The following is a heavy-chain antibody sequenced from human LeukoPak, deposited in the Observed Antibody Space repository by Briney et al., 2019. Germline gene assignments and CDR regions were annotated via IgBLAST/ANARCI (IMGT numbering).Heavy chain of an antibody. V-gene: IGHV4-4*02. CDR1: GGSISSSNW. CDR2: IYHSGST. J-gene: IGHJ4*02. Sequence: SETLSLTCAVSGGSISSSNWWSWVRQPPGKGLEWIGEIYHSGSTNYNPSLKSRVTISVDTSKNQFSLKLSSVTAADTAVYYCARGRTYYYDSSGYPYFDYWGQGTLVTVSS. CDR3: ARGRTYYYDSSGYPYFDY. D-gene: IGHD3-22*01.